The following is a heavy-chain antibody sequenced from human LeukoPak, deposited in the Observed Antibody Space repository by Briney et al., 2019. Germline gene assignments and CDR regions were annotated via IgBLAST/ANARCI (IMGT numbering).Heavy chain of an antibody. CDR1: GYTFTGYY. CDR2: INPNSGGT. D-gene: IGHD2-2*02. Sequence: ASVKVSCKASGYTFTGYYMHWVRQAPGQGLEWMGWINPNSGGTNYAQKFQGRVTMTRDTSISTAYMELSRLRSDDTAVYCCARAAPLGYCSSTSCYIQGYYYGMDVWGQGTTVTVSS. V-gene: IGHV1-2*02. J-gene: IGHJ6*02. CDR3: ARAAPLGYCSSTSCYIQGYYYGMDV.